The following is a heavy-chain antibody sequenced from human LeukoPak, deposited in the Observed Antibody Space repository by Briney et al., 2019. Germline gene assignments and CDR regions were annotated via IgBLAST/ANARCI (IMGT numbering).Heavy chain of an antibody. V-gene: IGHV4-59*08. CDR3: ARGDYRDGYTRF. D-gene: IGHD5-24*01. CDR2: IYYSGST. CDR1: GGSISSYY. Sequence: PSETLSLTCTVSGGSISSYYWSWIRQPPGKGLEWIGYIYYSGSTNYNPSLKSRVTISVDTSKNQFSLKLSSVTATDTAVYYCARGDYRDGYTRFWGQGTLVTVSS. J-gene: IGHJ4*02.